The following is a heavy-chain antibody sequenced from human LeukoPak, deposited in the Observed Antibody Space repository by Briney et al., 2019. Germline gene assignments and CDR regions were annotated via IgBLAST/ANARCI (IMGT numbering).Heavy chain of an antibody. Sequence: PGGSLRLSCAASGFTFSSYSMNWIRQAPGKGLEWVSSISSSSSYIYYADSVKGRFTISRDNAKNSLYLQMNSLRAEDTAVYYCARDHIVGATDAFDIWGQGTMVTVSS. CDR1: GFTFSSYS. CDR2: ISSSSSYI. D-gene: IGHD1-26*01. CDR3: ARDHIVGATDAFDI. V-gene: IGHV3-21*01. J-gene: IGHJ3*02.